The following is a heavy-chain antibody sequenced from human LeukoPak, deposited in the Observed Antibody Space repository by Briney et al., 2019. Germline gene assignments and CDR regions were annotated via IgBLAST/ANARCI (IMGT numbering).Heavy chain of an antibody. D-gene: IGHD2-15*01. V-gene: IGHV1-69*13. J-gene: IGHJ4*02. CDR3: ARDQRPSCLGGICYSGDY. CDR1: GGTFHSYI. Sequence: SVKVSCKASGGTFHSYIVTWVRQAPGPGLEWMGGIVPIIGTANYAQKFQGRVTITADDSTSTAYMELRSLRSEDTAIYYCARDQRPSCLGGICYSGDYWGQGTLVTVTS. CDR2: IVPIIGTA.